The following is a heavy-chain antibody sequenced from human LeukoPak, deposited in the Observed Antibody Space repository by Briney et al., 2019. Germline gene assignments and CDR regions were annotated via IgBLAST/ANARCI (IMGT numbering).Heavy chain of an antibody. V-gene: IGHV3-21*01. J-gene: IGHJ4*02. CDR3: ARAPYGVYDY. CDR1: GFTFSSYS. Sequence: GGSLRLSCAASGFTFSSYSMNWVRQAPGKGLEWVSSISSSSSYIHYADSVKGRFTISRDNAKNTLYLQMNSLRAEDTAVYYCARAPYGVYDYWGQGTLVTVSS. CDR2: ISSSSSYI. D-gene: IGHD4-17*01.